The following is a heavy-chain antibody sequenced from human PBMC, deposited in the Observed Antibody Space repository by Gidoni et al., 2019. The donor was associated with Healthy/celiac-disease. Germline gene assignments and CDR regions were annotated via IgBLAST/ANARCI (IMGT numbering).Heavy chain of an antibody. CDR2: MNPNSGNT. V-gene: IGHV1-8*01. CDR1: GYTFTSSD. CDR3: ARVSGSYSVYYYYYMDV. Sequence: QVQLVQSGAEVKKPGASVTVSFQASGYTFTSSDINWVRPATGQGLEWMGWMNPNSGNTGYAQKFQGRVTMTRNTSISTAYMELSSLRSEDTAVYYCARVSGSYSVYYYYYMDVWGKGTTVTVSS. J-gene: IGHJ6*03. D-gene: IGHD1-26*01.